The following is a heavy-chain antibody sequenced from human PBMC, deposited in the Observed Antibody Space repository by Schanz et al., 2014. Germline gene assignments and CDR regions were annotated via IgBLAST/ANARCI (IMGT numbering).Heavy chain of an antibody. V-gene: IGHV3-7*01. CDR1: GFTFSAYG. D-gene: IGHD1-1*01. CDR3: ATHPNWSFEY. J-gene: IGHJ4*02. Sequence: VQLVESGGGVVQPGRSLRLSCAATGFTFSAYGMHWVRQAPGKGLEWVANISEDERVRHYVASLRGRVTISRDNANNFLFLQMNNLRDEDTAVYYCATHPNWSFEYWGQGALVIVSS. CDR2: ISEDERVR.